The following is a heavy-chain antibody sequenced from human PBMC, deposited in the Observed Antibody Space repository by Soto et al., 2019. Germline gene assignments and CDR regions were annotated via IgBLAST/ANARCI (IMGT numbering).Heavy chain of an antibody. V-gene: IGHV1-69*13. CDR3: ALQGYSGYEGRWFDP. CDR1: GGTFSSYA. J-gene: IGHJ5*01. D-gene: IGHD5-12*01. Sequence: SVKVSCKASGGTFSSYAISWVRQAPGQGLEWMGGIIPIFGTANYAQKFQGRVTITADESTSTAYMELSSLRSEDTAVYYCALQGYSGYEGRWFDPWGQGTLVTVSS. CDR2: IIPIFGTA.